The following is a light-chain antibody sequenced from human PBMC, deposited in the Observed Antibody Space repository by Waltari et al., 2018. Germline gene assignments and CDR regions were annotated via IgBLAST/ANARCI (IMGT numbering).Light chain of an antibody. CDR2: HAS. J-gene: IGKJ1*01. V-gene: IGKV3-20*01. CDR1: QNVGTY. Sequence: EIVLTQSPGTLSLSPGERATLSCRARQNVGTYLAWYQQKPGQAPRILIYHASSRATGIPDRFSGSGSGTDFSLTISRLEPEDFAVYYCQNHERLPAMFGQGTNVEIK. CDR3: QNHERLPAM.